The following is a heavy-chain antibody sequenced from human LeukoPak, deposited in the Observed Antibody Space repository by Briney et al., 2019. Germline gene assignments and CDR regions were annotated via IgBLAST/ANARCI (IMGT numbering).Heavy chain of an antibody. CDR2: IYYSGST. CDR1: GGSISSYY. D-gene: IGHD1-26*01. J-gene: IGHJ4*02. Sequence: SETLSLTCTVSGGSISSYYWSWIRQPPGKGLEWIGYIYYSGSTNYNPPLKSRVTISVDTSKNQFSLKLSSVTAADTAVYYCARRSGGANLDYWGQGTLVTVSS. V-gene: IGHV4-59*08. CDR3: ARRSGGANLDY.